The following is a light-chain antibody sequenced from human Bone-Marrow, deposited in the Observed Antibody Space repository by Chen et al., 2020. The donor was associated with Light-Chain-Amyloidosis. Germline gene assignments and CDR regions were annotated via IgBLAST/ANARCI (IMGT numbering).Light chain of an antibody. CDR1: QSVSSNY. V-gene: IGKV3-20*01. Sequence: DMVLTQSPGTLSLSPGQRATLSCWASQSVSSNYLAWYQQKPGQTPSLLIYGASIRATGIPDRFSGSGSGTAFTHTINRLEPEDFAVYYCQHYGGSLWTFGQGTKVEIK. CDR2: GAS. J-gene: IGKJ1*01. CDR3: QHYGGSLWT.